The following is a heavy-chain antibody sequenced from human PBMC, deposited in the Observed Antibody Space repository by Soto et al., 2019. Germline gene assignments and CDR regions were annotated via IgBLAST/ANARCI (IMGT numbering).Heavy chain of an antibody. CDR1: GYTLTELS. CDR3: ATWRRITMVRGVIISEAFWFDP. CDR2: FDPEDGET. D-gene: IGHD3-10*01. J-gene: IGHJ5*02. V-gene: IGHV1-24*01. Sequence: ASVKVSCKVSGYTLTELSMHWVRQAPGKGLEWMGGFDPEDGETINAQKFQGRVTMTEDTSTDTAYMELSSLRSEDTAVYYCATWRRITMVRGVIISEAFWFDPWGQGTLVTVS.